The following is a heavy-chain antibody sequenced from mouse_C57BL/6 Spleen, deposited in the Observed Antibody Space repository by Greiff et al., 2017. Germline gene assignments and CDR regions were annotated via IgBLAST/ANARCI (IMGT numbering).Heavy chain of an antibody. CDR1: GYAFTNYL. J-gene: IGHJ1*03. V-gene: IGHV1-54*01. Sequence: QVQLKQSGAELVRPGTSVKVSCKASGYAFTNYLIEWVKQRPGQGLEWIGVINPGSGGTNYNEKFKGKVTLTADKTSSTAYMQLSSLTSEDSAVYFCARPYGSSHWYFDVWGTGTTVTVSS. CDR3: ARPYGSSHWYFDV. D-gene: IGHD1-1*01. CDR2: INPGSGGT.